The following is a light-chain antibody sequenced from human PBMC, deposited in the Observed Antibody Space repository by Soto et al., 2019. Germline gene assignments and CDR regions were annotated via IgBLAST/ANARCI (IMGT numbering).Light chain of an antibody. CDR1: QSISNN. V-gene: IGKV3-15*01. CDR3: QQYNKWPLT. J-gene: IGKJ4*01. Sequence: EIMMTQSPAALSVSPGERATLSCRTNQSISNNLAWYQQRPGQAPRLLIYDASTRATGIPARFSGSGSGTEFSLTISSLQSEDFAVYHCQQYNKWPLTFGGGTKVEIK. CDR2: DAS.